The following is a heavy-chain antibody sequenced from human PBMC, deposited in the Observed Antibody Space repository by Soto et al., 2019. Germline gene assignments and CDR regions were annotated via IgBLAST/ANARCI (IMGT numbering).Heavy chain of an antibody. D-gene: IGHD6-6*01. CDR2: IHYSGST. CDR1: GGSISSCY. Sequence: SGTLSLTCTVSGGSISSCYWAWVWAPPGEGLEWVGYIHYSGSTNYNPPLKSRVTISVDTSKNHFSLKLSSVTAADTAVYYCARVGSSIAAPRKRRGSYYYYMDVWGKGTTVTVSS. V-gene: IGHV4-59*12. CDR3: ARVGSSIAAPRKRRGSYYYYMDV. J-gene: IGHJ6*03.